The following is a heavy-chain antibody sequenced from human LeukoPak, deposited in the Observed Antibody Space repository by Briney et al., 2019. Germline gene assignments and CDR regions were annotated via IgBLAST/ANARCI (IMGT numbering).Heavy chain of an antibody. CDR2: IKPDGSET. J-gene: IGHJ4*02. CDR3: GGFEYEAGIGW. Sequence: GGSLRLSCAASGFMINDYWMMWVRQAPGEGLEWVANIKPDGSETYYMGSVRGRFTISRDNAKNLLYLQMNNLRGEDTAVYYCGGFEYEAGIGWWGQGTLVAVST. D-gene: IGHD6-19*01. V-gene: IGHV3-7*01. CDR1: GFMINDYW.